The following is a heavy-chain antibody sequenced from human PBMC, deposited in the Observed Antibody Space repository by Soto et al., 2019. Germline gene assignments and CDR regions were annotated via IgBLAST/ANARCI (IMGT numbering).Heavy chain of an antibody. D-gene: IGHD6-19*01. J-gene: IGHJ5*02. Sequence: GASVKVSCKASGYTFTTHAIHWVRQAPGQRLEWMGWINAGNGSTTYSQKFQGRVTITRDTSANTASMALSSLRSEDTAVYYCARGLRPGVAVAGWFDPWGQGTQVTVSS. CDR1: GYTFTTHA. V-gene: IGHV1-3*01. CDR2: INAGNGST. CDR3: ARGLRPGVAVAGWFDP.